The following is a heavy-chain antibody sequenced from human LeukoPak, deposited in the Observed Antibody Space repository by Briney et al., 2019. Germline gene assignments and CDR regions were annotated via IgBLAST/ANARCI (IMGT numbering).Heavy chain of an antibody. CDR2: IYYSGST. CDR1: GGSISSYY. V-gene: IGHV4-59*12. J-gene: IGHJ3*02. CDR3: AREPQLGRERVPDAFDI. Sequence: SETLSLTCTVSGGSISSYYWSWIRQPPGKGLEWIGYIYYSGSTNYNPSLKSRVTISVDTSKNQFSLKLSSVTAADTAVYYCAREPQLGRERVPDAFDIWGQGTMVTVSS. D-gene: IGHD7-27*01.